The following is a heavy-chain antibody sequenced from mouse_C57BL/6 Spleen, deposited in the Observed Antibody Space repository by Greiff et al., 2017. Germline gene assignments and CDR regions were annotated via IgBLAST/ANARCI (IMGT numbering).Heavy chain of an antibody. D-gene: IGHD1-1*01. CDR3: ARGENYYGSSPFAY. V-gene: IGHV5-17*01. Sequence: EVQLVESGGGLVKPGGSLKLSCAASGFTFSDYGMHWVRQAPEKGLEWVAYISSVSSTIYYADTVKGRFTISRDNAKNTLFLQMTSLRSEDTAMYYCARGENYYGSSPFAYWGQGTLVTVSA. J-gene: IGHJ3*01. CDR2: ISSVSSTI. CDR1: GFTFSDYG.